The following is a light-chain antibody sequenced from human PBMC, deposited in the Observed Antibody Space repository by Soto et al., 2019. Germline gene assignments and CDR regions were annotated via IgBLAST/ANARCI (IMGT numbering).Light chain of an antibody. CDR3: SPYTSTSTL. CDR2: DVS. J-gene: IGLJ1*01. V-gene: IGLV2-14*01. CDR1: SSDVGGYNY. Sequence: QSVLTRPASVPGSPGQSITISCTGTSSDVGGYNYVSWYQQHPGKAPKLMIYDVSNRPSGVSNRFSGSKSGNTASLTISGLQAQDEADYYCSPYTSTSTLLGTGTKVTVL.